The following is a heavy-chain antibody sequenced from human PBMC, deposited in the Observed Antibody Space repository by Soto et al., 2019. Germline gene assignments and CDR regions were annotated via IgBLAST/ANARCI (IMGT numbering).Heavy chain of an antibody. J-gene: IGHJ3*02. CDR1: GFTFSSYA. V-gene: IGHV3-23*01. D-gene: IGHD5-18*01. Sequence: HPVGSLRLSCAASGFTFSSYAMSWVRQAPGKGLEWVSAISGSGGSTYYADSVKGRFTISRDNSKNTLYLQMNSLRAEDTAVYYCAKVQYTPGAFDIWGQGTMVTVSS. CDR2: ISGSGGST. CDR3: AKVQYTPGAFDI.